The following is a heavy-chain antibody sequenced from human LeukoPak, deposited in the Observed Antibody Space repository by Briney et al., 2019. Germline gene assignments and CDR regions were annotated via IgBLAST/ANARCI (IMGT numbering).Heavy chain of an antibody. D-gene: IGHD3-10*01. CDR1: GGSISGSNYY. J-gene: IGHJ3*02. CDR2: VYYSGST. Sequence: PSETLSLTCTVSGGSISGSNYYWGRIRQPPGKGLEWIGSVYYSGSTYYNPSLKSRVTISVDTSKNQFSLKLSSVTAADTAVYYCARSPGPLVPAAFDIWGQGTMVTVSS. CDR3: ARSPGPLVPAAFDI. V-gene: IGHV4-39*01.